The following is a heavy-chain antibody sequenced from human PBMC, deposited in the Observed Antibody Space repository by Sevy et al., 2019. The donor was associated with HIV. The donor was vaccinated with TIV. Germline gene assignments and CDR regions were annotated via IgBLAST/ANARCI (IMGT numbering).Heavy chain of an antibody. D-gene: IGHD3-22*01. CDR3: ASYHYYDSSGYYYTYYYYGMDV. J-gene: IGHJ6*02. CDR1: GYTFTGYY. CDR2: INPNSGGT. Sequence: ASVKVSCKASGYTFTGYYMHWVRQAPGQGLEWMGWINPNSGGTNYAQKFQGRVTMTRDTSISTAYMELGRLRSDDTAVYYCASYHYYDSSGYYYTYYYYGMDVWGQGTTVTVSS. V-gene: IGHV1-2*02.